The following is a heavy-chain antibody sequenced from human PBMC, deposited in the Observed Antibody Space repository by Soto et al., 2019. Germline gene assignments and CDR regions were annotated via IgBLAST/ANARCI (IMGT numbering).Heavy chain of an antibody. Sequence: EVQLVESGGGLVKPGGSLRLSCAASGFIFSSYTMNWVRQAPGKGLEWVSSISASSTYIYYADSLKGRVTISRDNAYNSLYLQMNGLRAEYTAVYYCARGWLRDSWMYWGQGTLVTVSS. D-gene: IGHD5-12*01. J-gene: IGHJ4*02. CDR3: ARGWLRDSWMY. CDR2: ISASSTYI. CDR1: GFIFSSYT. V-gene: IGHV3-21*01.